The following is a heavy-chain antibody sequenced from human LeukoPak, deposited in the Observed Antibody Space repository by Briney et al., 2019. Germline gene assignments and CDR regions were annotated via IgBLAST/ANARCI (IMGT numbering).Heavy chain of an antibody. CDR2: IHYTGST. CDR3: AASKTMVQGVIIMVWFDP. Sequence: KPSETLSLTCTVSGASISGYYWSWIRQPPGQRLEWIGYIHYTGSTKYNPSLKSRLTISVDTSKNQFSLKLSSVTAADTAVYYCAASKTMVQGVIIMVWFDPWGQGTLVTVSS. CDR1: GASISGYY. J-gene: IGHJ5*02. D-gene: IGHD3-10*01. V-gene: IGHV4-59*08.